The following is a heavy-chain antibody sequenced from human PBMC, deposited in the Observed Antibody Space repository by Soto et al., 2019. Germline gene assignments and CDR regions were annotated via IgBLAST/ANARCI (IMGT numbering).Heavy chain of an antibody. J-gene: IGHJ4*02. CDR1: GFTFSSYA. CDR3: ARGVAYYDFWSGYSLDY. V-gene: IGHV3-30-3*01. Sequence: GGSLRLSCAASGFTFSSYAMHWVRQAPGKGLEWVAVISYDGSNKYYADSVKGRFTISRDNSKNTLYLQMNSLRAEDTAVYYCARGVAYYDFWSGYSLDYWGQGTLVTVSS. D-gene: IGHD3-3*01. CDR2: ISYDGSNK.